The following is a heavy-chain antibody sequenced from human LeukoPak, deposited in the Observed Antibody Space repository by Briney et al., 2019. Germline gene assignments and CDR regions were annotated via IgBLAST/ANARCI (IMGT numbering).Heavy chain of an antibody. Sequence: GGSLTLSCAASGFTFSSYAMSWVRQAPGKGLEWVSAISGSGGSNYYADSVKGRCTTSTDNSKKTLYLQKNSLVADDTAVYYCAKGGSRQQLVQDYWGQGTLVTVSS. CDR3: AKGGSRQQLVQDY. CDR1: GFTFSSYA. V-gene: IGHV3-23*01. J-gene: IGHJ4*02. D-gene: IGHD6-13*01. CDR2: ISGSGGSN.